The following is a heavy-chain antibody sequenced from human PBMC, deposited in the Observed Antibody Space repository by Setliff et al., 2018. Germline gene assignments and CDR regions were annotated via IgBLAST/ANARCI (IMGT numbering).Heavy chain of an antibody. J-gene: IGHJ6*02. CDR2: INHSGST. D-gene: IGHD2-2*01. Sequence: SETLSLTCAIYGQSFSDYYWSWIRQPPGKGLEWIGEINHSGSTNYNPSLKSRVTISVDTSKNQFSLKLSSVTAADTAVYYCARERGLGYCSSTSCRYYYYGMDVWGQGTTVTVSS. V-gene: IGHV4-34*01. CDR3: ARERGLGYCSSTSCRYYYYGMDV. CDR1: GQSFSDYY.